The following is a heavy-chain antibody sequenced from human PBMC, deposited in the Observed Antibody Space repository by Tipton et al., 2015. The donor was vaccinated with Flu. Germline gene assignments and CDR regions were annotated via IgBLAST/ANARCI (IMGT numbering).Heavy chain of an antibody. CDR1: GGSISSSNW. J-gene: IGHJ4*02. CDR3: ARGDTAMDRPLDY. Sequence: TLSLTCAVSGGSISSSNWWSWVRQPPGKGLEWIGEIYHSGSTNYNPSLKSRVTISVDKSKNQFSLKLSSVTAADTAVYYCARGDTAMDRPLDYWGQGTLVTVSS. CDR2: IYHSGST. V-gene: IGHV4-4*02. D-gene: IGHD5-18*01.